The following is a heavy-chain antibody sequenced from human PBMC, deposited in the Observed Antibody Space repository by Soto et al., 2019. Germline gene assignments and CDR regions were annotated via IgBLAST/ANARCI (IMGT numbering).Heavy chain of an antibody. D-gene: IGHD6-13*01. V-gene: IGHV3-48*02. CDR2: ISGSGSPT. CDR1: GFTFSSYG. Sequence: EVQLVESGGGLVQPGGSLRLSCAASGFTFSSYGMNWVRQAPVKGLEWVSYISGSGSPTHYADSVKGRFTISRDNAKNSVYLQMNSLRDEDTAVYYCARDSSSWYYCGQGTLVIVS. CDR3: ARDSSSWYY. J-gene: IGHJ4*02.